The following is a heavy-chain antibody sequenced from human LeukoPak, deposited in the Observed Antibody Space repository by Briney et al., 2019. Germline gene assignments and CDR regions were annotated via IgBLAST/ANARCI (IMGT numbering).Heavy chain of an antibody. CDR3: AKEALTYYYDSSGYYFYY. CDR2: ISGSGGST. D-gene: IGHD3-22*01. Sequence: GGSLRLSCAASGFTFSSYAMSWVRQAPGKGLEWVSAISGSGGSTYHADSVKGRFTISRDNSKNTLYLQMNSLRAEDTAVYYCAKEALTYYYDSSGYYFYYWGQGTLVTVSS. V-gene: IGHV3-23*01. CDR1: GFTFSSYA. J-gene: IGHJ4*02.